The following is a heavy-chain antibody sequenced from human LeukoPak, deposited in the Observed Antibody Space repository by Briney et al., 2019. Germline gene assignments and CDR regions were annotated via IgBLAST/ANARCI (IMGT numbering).Heavy chain of an antibody. V-gene: IGHV1-46*01. CDR1: GYTFTGYY. J-gene: IGHJ4*02. Sequence: ASVEISCKASGYTFTGYYMHWVRQAPGQGLEWMGYMRPTDAYTGYAPKFQGRVTVTRDTSTNTIYMELSSLRSDDTAVYYCAREGAVDLKHFDFWGQGTLVIVSS. D-gene: IGHD6-19*01. CDR3: AREGAVDLKHFDF. CDR2: MRPTDAYT.